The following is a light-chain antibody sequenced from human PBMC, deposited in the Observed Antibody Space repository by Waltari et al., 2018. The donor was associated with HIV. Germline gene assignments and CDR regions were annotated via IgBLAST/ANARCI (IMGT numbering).Light chain of an antibody. CDR2: EVS. V-gene: IGLV2-8*01. CDR3: SSYAGSNNVV. CDR1: SSDVGGYNY. Sequence: QSALTQPPSASGSPGKSVTISCTGTSSDVGGYNYVSWYQQPQGKAPKLMHYEVSKRPSWVPDRFLGSKSGNTASLTVSGLQAEDEADYYCSSYAGSNNVVFGGGTKLTVL. J-gene: IGLJ2*01.